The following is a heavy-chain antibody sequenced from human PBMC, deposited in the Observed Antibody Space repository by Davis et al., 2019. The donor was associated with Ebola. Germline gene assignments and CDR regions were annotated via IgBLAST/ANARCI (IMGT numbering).Heavy chain of an antibody. V-gene: IGHV3-11*04. CDR3: ARDPIAAPLVPDY. CDR2: ISSSGSTI. CDR1: GFTFSDYY. J-gene: IGHJ4*02. Sequence: GESLKISCAASGFTFSDYYMSWIRQAPGKGLEWVSYISSSGSTIYYADSVKGRFTISRDNAKNSLYLQMNSLRAEDTAVYYCARDPIAAPLVPDYWGQGTLVAVSS. D-gene: IGHD6-6*01.